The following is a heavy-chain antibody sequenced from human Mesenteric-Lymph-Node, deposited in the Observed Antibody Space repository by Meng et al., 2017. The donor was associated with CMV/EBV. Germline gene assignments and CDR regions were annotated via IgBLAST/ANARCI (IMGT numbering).Heavy chain of an antibody. D-gene: IGHD2-2*01. Sequence: SETLSLTCTVSGGSISSYYWSWIRQPPGKGLEWIGYIYYSGSTNYNPSLKSRVTISVDTSKNQFSLKLSSVTAADTAVYYCARIGSTSHMDVWGQGTTVTVSS. CDR3: ARIGSTSHMDV. J-gene: IGHJ6*02. CDR2: IYYSGST. V-gene: IGHV4-59*12. CDR1: GGSISSYY.